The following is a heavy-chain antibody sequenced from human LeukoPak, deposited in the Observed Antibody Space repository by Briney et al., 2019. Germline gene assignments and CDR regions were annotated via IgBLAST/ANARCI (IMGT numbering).Heavy chain of an antibody. CDR1: GYRFTSYW. V-gene: IGHV5-51*01. CDR2: IYHGDSDT. D-gene: IGHD2-15*01. J-gene: IGHJ4*02. Sequence: GESLKISCKGSGYRFTSYWIGWVRQMPGKGLEWMGIIYHGDSDTRYSPSFQGQVTISADKSISTAYLQWSSLKASDTAMYYCGRGGYYSGGIFYYYFDYWGQGTLVTVSS. CDR3: GRGGYYSGGIFYYYFDY.